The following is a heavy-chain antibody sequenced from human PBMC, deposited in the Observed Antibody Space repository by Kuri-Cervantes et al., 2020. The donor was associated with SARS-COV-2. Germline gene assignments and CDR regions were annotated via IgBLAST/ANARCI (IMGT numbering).Heavy chain of an antibody. CDR3: ARLREYYYDSSQDY. CDR2: IKQDGSEK. V-gene: IGHV3-7*01. CDR1: GFTFSSYW. Sequence: GESLKISCAASGFTFSSYWMSWVRQAPGKGLEWVANIKQDGSEKYYVDSVKGRFTISRDNAKNSLYLRMNSLRAEDTAVYYCARLREYYYDSSQDYWGQGTLVTVSS. D-gene: IGHD3-22*01. J-gene: IGHJ4*02.